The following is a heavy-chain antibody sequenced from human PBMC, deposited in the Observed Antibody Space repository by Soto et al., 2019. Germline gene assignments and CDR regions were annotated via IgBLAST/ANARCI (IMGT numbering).Heavy chain of an antibody. Sequence: QVHLVQSGAEVEKPGASVKVSCKGSGYDFTTYGITWVRQAPGQGLEWMAWISAHDGNTDYAQKLQGRVTVTRDTSTSTAYMELRSLRSDDTVMYYCARGTYGDYWGQGALVTVSS. V-gene: IGHV1-18*01. CDR2: ISAHDGNT. CDR1: GYDFTTYG. J-gene: IGHJ4*02. CDR3: ARGTYGDY. D-gene: IGHD4-17*01.